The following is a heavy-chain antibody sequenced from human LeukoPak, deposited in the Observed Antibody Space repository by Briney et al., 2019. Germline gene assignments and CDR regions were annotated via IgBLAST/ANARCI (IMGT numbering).Heavy chain of an antibody. D-gene: IGHD1-26*01. CDR1: GFTFSTYG. Sequence: GGSLRLSCAASGFTFSTYGMHWVRQAPGKGLEWVAVIWSDGSNKYYADTVKGRFTIPRDNSENTLSLQINSLRAEDTAVYYCATDRGSAAFDIWGQGTMVTVSS. V-gene: IGHV3-33*01. J-gene: IGHJ3*02. CDR3: ATDRGSAAFDI. CDR2: IWSDGSNK.